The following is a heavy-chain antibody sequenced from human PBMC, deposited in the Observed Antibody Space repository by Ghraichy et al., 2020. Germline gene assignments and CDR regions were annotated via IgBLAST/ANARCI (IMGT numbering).Heavy chain of an antibody. CDR1: GGSISSSSYY. CDR2: IYYSGST. D-gene: IGHD5-24*01. J-gene: IGHJ4*02. Sequence: SETLSLTCTVSGGSISSSSYYWGWIRQPPGKGLEWIGSIYYSGSTYYNPSLKSRVTISVDTSKNQFSLKLSSVTAADTAVYYCARDGWLQTNVYWGQGTLVTVSS. V-gene: IGHV4-39*02. CDR3: ARDGWLQTNVY.